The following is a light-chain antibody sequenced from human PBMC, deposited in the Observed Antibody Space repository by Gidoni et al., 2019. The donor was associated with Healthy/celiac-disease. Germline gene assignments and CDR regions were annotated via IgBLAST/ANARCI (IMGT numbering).Light chain of an antibody. J-gene: IGKJ1*01. Sequence: PMPPSPSTLSASGGDRATITCRASQSISSWLAWYQQKPGKAPKLLIYKASSLESGVPSRFSGSGSGTEFTLTISSLQPDDFATYYCQQYNSYWTFGQGTKVEIK. CDR3: QQYNSYWT. V-gene: IGKV1-5*03. CDR1: QSISSW. CDR2: KAS.